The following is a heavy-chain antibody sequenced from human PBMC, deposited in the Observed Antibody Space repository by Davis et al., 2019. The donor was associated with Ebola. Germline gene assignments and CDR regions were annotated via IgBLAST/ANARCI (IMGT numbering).Heavy chain of an antibody. CDR1: GFTFSSYS. CDR3: ARAIGPVYSSSWNDAFDI. J-gene: IGHJ3*02. CDR2: ISSSSTI. V-gene: IGHV3-48*01. D-gene: IGHD6-13*01. Sequence: PGGSLRLSCAASGFTFSSYSMNWVRQAPGKGLEWVSYISSSSTIYYADSVKGRFTISRDNAKNSLYLQMNSLRAEDTAVYYCARAIGPVYSSSWNDAFDIWGQGTMVTVSS.